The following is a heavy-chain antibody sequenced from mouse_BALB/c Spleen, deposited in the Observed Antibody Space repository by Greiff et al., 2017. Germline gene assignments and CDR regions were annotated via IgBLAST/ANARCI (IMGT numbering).Heavy chain of an antibody. D-gene: IGHD2-14*01. V-gene: IGHV1-80*01. Sequence: QVQLQQSGAELVRPGSSVKISCKASGYAFSSYWMNWVKQRPGQGLEWIGQIYPGDGDTNYNGKFKGKATLTADKSSSTAYMQLSSLTSEDSAVYYCASRGRYDGYFDVWGAGTTVTVSS. J-gene: IGHJ1*01. CDR1: GYAFSSYW. CDR3: ASRGRYDGYFDV. CDR2: IYPGDGDT.